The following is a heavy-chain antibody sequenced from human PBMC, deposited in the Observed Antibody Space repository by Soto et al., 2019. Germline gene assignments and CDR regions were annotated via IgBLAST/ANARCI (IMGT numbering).Heavy chain of an antibody. CDR2: IYYSGSN. J-gene: IGHJ5*02. Sequence: PSETLSLTCTVSGGSITTYYWSWIRQPPGKGLEWIGYIYYSGSNNYNPSLKSRVSISVDTSKNQFSLKLSSVTAADTSVYYCARFREATWFDPWGQGTLVTVSS. CDR1: GGSITTYY. V-gene: IGHV4-59*01. CDR3: ARFREATWFDP. D-gene: IGHD3-10*01.